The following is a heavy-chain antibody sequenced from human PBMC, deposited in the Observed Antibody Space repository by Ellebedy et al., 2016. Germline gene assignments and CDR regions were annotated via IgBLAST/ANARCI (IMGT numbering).Heavy chain of an antibody. CDR1: GGSFSGYY. CDR3: ASGLGYCSSTSCSNWFDP. Sequence: SETLSLXXAVYGGSFSGYYWSWIRQPPGKGLEWIGEINHSGSTNYNPSLKSRVTISVDTSKNQFSLKLSSVTAADTAVYYCASGLGYCSSTSCSNWFDPWGQGTLVTVSS. D-gene: IGHD2-2*01. CDR2: INHSGST. J-gene: IGHJ5*02. V-gene: IGHV4-34*01.